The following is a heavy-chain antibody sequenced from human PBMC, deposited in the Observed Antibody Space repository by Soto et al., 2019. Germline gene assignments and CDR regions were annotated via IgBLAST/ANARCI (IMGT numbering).Heavy chain of an antibody. CDR3: ARAPYYYDSSGYWAY. D-gene: IGHD3-22*01. J-gene: IGHJ4*02. CDR2: ISSSSSYI. Sequence: PGGSLRLSCAASGFTFSSYAMHWVRQAPGKGLGWVSSISSSSSYIYYADSVKGRFTISRDNAKNSLYLRMNSLRAEDTAVYYCARAPYYYDSSGYWAYWGQGTLVTVSS. V-gene: IGHV3-21*01. CDR1: GFTFSSYA.